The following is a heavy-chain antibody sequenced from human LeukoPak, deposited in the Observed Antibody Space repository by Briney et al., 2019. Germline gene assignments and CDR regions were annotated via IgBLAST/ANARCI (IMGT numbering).Heavy chain of an antibody. J-gene: IGHJ4*02. V-gene: IGHV3-53*01. Sequence: GGSLRLSCAASGFTVSSNYMSWVRQAPGKGLGWVSVIYSGGSTYYADSVKGRFTISRDNSKNTLYLQMNSLRAEDTAVYYCARGMIGGFFDYWGQGTLVTVSS. CDR3: ARGMIGGFFDY. D-gene: IGHD3-22*01. CDR1: GFTVSSNY. CDR2: IYSGGST.